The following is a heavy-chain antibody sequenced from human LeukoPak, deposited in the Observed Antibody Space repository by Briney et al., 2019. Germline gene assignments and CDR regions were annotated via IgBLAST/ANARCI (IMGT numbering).Heavy chain of an antibody. CDR1: GYTFTGYY. CDR2: INPNSGGT. Sequence: ASVKVSCKASGYTFTGYYMHWVRQAPGQGLEWMEWINPNSGGTNYAQEFQGRVTMTRDTSISTAYMELSRLRSDDTAVYYCARDGGDYYFDYWGQGTLVTVSS. CDR3: ARDGGDYYFDY. V-gene: IGHV1-2*02. D-gene: IGHD2-21*02. J-gene: IGHJ4*02.